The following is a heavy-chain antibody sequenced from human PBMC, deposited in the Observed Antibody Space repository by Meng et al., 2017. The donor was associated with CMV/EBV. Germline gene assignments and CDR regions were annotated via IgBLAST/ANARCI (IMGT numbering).Heavy chain of an antibody. D-gene: IGHD1-26*01. Sequence: GGSLRLSCAASGFIFSDYYMNWIRQAPGKGLEWVSYISSRGDIIHYADSVKGRFTLSRDNAKNSLYLQMNSLRAEDTAVYYCARGTNSGSYSAFDIWGQGTMVTVSS. CDR2: ISSRGDII. J-gene: IGHJ3*02. CDR1: GFIFSDYY. CDR3: ARGTNSGSYSAFDI. V-gene: IGHV3-11*01.